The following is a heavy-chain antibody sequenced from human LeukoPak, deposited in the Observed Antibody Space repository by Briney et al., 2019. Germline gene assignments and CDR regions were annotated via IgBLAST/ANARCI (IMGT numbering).Heavy chain of an antibody. Sequence: GESLRISCKGSGYSFTSYWIGWVRQMSGKGLEWMGIIYPGDSDTRYSPSFQGQVTISADKSISTAYLQWSSLKASDTGMYYCARREQLVGDYWGQGTLVTVSS. CDR1: GYSFTSYW. V-gene: IGHV5-51*01. CDR3: ARREQLVGDY. D-gene: IGHD6-6*01. CDR2: IYPGDSDT. J-gene: IGHJ4*02.